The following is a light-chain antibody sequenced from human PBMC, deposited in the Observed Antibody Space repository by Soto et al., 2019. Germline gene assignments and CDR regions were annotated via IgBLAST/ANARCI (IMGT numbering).Light chain of an antibody. V-gene: IGLV2-8*01. CDR2: EVS. J-gene: IGLJ1*01. CDR1: SSDVGAYNY. CDR3: SSYAGSNNYV. Sequence: QSALTKPPSAYGSPGQSVTISCTGTSSDVGAYNYVSWYQQHPGKAPKLMIYEVSKRPSGVPDRFSGSKSANTASLTVSGLQAEDEADYYCSSYAGSNNYVFGTGTKLTVL.